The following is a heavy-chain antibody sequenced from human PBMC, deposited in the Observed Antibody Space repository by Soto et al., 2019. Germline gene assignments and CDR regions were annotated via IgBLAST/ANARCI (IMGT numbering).Heavy chain of an antibody. J-gene: IGHJ4*02. CDR3: ARDRFASSWSYFDY. D-gene: IGHD6-13*01. V-gene: IGHV3-30-3*01. CDR2: ISDDGSNK. Sequence: QVQLVESGGGVVQPGRSLRLSCAASGFTFSNYALHWVRQAPGKGLEWVAVISDDGSNKYYADSVKGRFTISRDNSXHPLYLQMNSLRAEDTAMYYCARDRFASSWSYFDYWGQGTPVTVSS. CDR1: GFTFSNYA.